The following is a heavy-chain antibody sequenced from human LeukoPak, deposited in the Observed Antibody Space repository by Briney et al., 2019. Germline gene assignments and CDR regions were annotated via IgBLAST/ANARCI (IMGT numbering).Heavy chain of an antibody. Sequence: PGGSLRLSCAASGFTFSSYVMHWVRQAPGKGLEWVASINQDGGEIHYVDSVKGRFTISRDNAKNSLYLQMNSLTAEDTAVHYCVRAHHPGGWFDPWGQGTLVTVSS. J-gene: IGHJ5*02. CDR2: INQDGGEI. CDR3: VRAHHPGGWFDP. D-gene: IGHD3-10*01. CDR1: GFTFSSYV. V-gene: IGHV3-7*04.